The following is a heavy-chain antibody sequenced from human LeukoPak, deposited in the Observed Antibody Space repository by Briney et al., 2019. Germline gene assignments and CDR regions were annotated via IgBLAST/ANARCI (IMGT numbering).Heavy chain of an antibody. J-gene: IGHJ4*02. CDR1: GFTFTTFG. CDR2: ISPDGKIE. Sequence: PGGSLRLSCAASGFTFTTFGIHWVRQAPGKGLEWVAAISPDGKIEYYTDSVKGRFTVSRDNSKNMIYLQMNSLRGEDSAVYFCAKINNDGDYWGQGALVTVSS. V-gene: IGHV3-30*18. D-gene: IGHD1/OR15-1a*01. CDR3: AKINNDGDY.